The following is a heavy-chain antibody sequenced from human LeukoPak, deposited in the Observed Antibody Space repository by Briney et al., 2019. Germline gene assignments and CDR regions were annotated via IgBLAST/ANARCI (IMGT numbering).Heavy chain of an antibody. Sequence: GGSLRLSCAASGFTFSSYSMNWVRQAPGKGLEWISYIHSSSSSIYYADSVKGRFPISRDNAKNSLYLQMNSLREEDTAVYYCARDRLWAGSFDIWGQATMITDPS. V-gene: IGHV3-48*02. D-gene: IGHD1-26*01. CDR1: GFTFSSYS. CDR2: IHSSSSSI. J-gene: IGHJ3*02. CDR3: ARDRLWAGSFDI.